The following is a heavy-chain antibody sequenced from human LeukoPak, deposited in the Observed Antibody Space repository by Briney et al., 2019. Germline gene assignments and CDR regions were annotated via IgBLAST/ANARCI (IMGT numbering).Heavy chain of an antibody. V-gene: IGHV1-46*01. D-gene: IGHD3-10*01. CDR2: INPSGGST. J-gene: IGHJ4*02. Sequence: ASVKVSCKASGYTFTNYYMHWVRQAPGQGLEGMGVINPSGGSTTYAQKFQGRVTMTTDTSTSTVYMDLSSLRSEDTAIYYCARAHGSGNYYHFDYWGQGTLVTVSS. CDR3: ARAHGSGNYYHFDY. CDR1: GYTFTNYY.